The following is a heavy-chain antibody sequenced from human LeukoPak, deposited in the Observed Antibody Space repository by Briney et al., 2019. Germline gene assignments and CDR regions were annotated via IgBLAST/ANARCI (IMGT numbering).Heavy chain of an antibody. Sequence: GGSLRLSCAASGFTFSSYGIHWVRLTPGKGLEWVAVISDDGTRKYYADSVQGRFTISRDNSKNTVYLQMNYLRAEDMAVYYCAREFSGYAFDIWGQGTMVTVSS. D-gene: IGHD5-12*01. CDR2: ISDDGTRK. CDR1: GFTFSSYG. J-gene: IGHJ3*02. CDR3: AREFSGYAFDI. V-gene: IGHV3-30*03.